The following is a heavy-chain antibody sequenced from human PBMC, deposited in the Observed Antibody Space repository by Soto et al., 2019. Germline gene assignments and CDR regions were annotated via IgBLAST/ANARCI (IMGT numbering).Heavy chain of an antibody. CDR3: AQAAVDGSYFDY. CDR1: GYTFTSYY. CDR2: INPSGGSP. V-gene: IGHV1-46*01. Sequence: GASVKVSCKASGYTFTSYYIHWVRQAPGQGLEWMGIINPSGGSPNYAQKFQGRVTLTRDTYTSTIYMELGSLRSEDTAVYYCAQAAVDGSYFDYWGQGTLVTVSS. D-gene: IGHD6-13*01. J-gene: IGHJ4*02.